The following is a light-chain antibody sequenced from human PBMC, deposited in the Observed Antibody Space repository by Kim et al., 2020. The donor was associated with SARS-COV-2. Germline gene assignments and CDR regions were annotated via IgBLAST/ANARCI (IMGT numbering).Light chain of an antibody. J-gene: IGKJ2*01. V-gene: IGKV1-5*01. CDR3: HQYQSYPYT. Sequence: QMTQSPSTLPASVGDRVTITCRASQTISSWLAWYQQKPGKAPKLLMFDVSTLDSGVPSRFTGSGSGTEFTLTITSLQPDDFATYFCHQYQSYPYTFGQGTNLEI. CDR2: DVS. CDR1: QTISSW.